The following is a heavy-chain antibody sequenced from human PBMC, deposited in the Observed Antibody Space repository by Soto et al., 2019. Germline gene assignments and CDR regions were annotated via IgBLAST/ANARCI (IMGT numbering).Heavy chain of an antibody. CDR3: ARDTQWEPTTPHGY. Sequence: PGGSLRLSCAASGFTFSSYSMNWVRQAPGKGLEWVSSISSSSSYIYYADSVKGRFTISRDNAKNSLYLQMNSLRAEDTAVYYCARDTQWEPTTPHGYWGQGTLVTVSS. J-gene: IGHJ4*02. CDR1: GFTFSSYS. V-gene: IGHV3-21*01. D-gene: IGHD1-26*01. CDR2: ISSSSSYI.